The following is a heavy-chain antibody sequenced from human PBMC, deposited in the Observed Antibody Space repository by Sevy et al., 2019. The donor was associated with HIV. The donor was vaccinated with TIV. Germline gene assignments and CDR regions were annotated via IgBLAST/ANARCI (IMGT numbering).Heavy chain of an antibody. Sequence: GGSLRLSCAASGFTFSSYWMSWVRQAPGKGLEWVANIKQDGSEKYYVDSVKGRFTISRDNAKNSLYLQMNSLRAEETAVYYCARVGTRQKIYYFDYWGQGTLVTVSS. D-gene: IGHD1-26*01. J-gene: IGHJ4*02. CDR1: GFTFSSYW. V-gene: IGHV3-7*01. CDR2: IKQDGSEK. CDR3: ARVGTRQKIYYFDY.